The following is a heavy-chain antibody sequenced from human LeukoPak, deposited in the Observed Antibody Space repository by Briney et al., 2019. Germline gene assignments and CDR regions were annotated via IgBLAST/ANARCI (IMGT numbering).Heavy chain of an antibody. CDR2: IWFDGTNK. CDR1: GFTFSSFC. CDR3: AKDQYDILTGTTYYFDY. D-gene: IGHD3-9*01. Sequence: GGSLRLSCAASGFTFSSFCMQWVRQAPGGGVEGGAVIWFDGTNKYYAASVKGRFTISRDNSKKTLYLQMNSLRAEDMAVYYCAKDQYDILTGTTYYFDYWGQGTLVTVSS. J-gene: IGHJ4*02. V-gene: IGHV3-33*06.